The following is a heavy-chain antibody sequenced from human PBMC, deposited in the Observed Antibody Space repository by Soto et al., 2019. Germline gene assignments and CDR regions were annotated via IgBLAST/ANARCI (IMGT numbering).Heavy chain of an antibody. D-gene: IGHD5-12*01. Sequence: SETLSLTCTVSGGSISNYYWSWVRQPPGKGLEWLGYLYYAGSTKYNPSLNSRVTISVDTSKNQFSLTVTSVTAADTAVYYCARRIVATETFEYWGQGTLVTVSS. CDR2: LYYAGST. CDR1: GGSISNYY. J-gene: IGHJ4*02. V-gene: IGHV4-59*08. CDR3: ARRIVATETFEY.